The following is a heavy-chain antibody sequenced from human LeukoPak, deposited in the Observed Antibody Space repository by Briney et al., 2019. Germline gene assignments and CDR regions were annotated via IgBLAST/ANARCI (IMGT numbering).Heavy chain of an antibody. Sequence: GGSLRLSCAASGFTFSTFAMAWVRQAPGRGLEWVSVIGPESGDIRYSDSVKGRFTISKDNSKSTLFLQMNSLRADDTALYYCAKYCGGGCFRNFDSWGQGTLVTVSS. CDR3: AKYCGGGCFRNFDS. CDR2: IGPESGDI. CDR1: GFTFSTFA. D-gene: IGHD2-21*02. J-gene: IGHJ4*02. V-gene: IGHV3-23*01.